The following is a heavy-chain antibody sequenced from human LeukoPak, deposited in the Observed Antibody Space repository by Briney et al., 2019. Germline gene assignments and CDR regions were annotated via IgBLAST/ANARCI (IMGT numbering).Heavy chain of an antibody. J-gene: IGHJ4*02. D-gene: IGHD3-22*01. Sequence: PGGSLRLSCAASGFTFSSYAMPWVRQAPGKGLEWVAVISYDGSNKYYADSVKGRFTISRDNPKNTLYLQMNSLRAEDTAVYYCAREGLGEDSSGYYANFDYWGQGTLVTVSS. CDR1: GFTFSSYA. CDR3: AREGLGEDSSGYYANFDY. V-gene: IGHV3-30-3*01. CDR2: ISYDGSNK.